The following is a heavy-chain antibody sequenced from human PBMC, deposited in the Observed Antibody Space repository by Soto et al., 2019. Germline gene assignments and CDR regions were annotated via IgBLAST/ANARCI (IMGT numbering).Heavy chain of an antibody. J-gene: IGHJ4*02. Sequence: QLQLQASGPGLVKPSETLSLTCTVSGGSITSNAYYWGWIRQPPGKGLGWLGYIYYSGSASYNPSLKSRVTMSVATSKNQFSLKLSSVTAADTAVYYCARRPKRGSYSWCFDYWGQGTLVTVSS. V-gene: IGHV4-39*01. D-gene: IGHD1-26*01. CDR1: GGSITSNAYY. CDR2: IYYSGSA. CDR3: ARRPKRGSYSWCFDY.